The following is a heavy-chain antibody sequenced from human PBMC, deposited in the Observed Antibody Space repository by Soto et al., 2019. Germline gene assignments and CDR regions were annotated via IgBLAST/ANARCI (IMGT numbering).Heavy chain of an antibody. CDR2: IGTNADT. Sequence: EVQLVESGGVLIQRGGSLRLSCEASGFRFSDYDMHWVRQPPGKGLEWVSGIGTNADTHYSDSVKGRFTISRENDKNSLYLQMNSRKADDTAVYFCARGRPFWSDFYIDHWGQGTLLTVSS. V-gene: IGHV3-13*01. CDR1: GFRFSDYD. CDR3: ARGRPFWSDFYIDH. J-gene: IGHJ1*01. D-gene: IGHD3-3*01.